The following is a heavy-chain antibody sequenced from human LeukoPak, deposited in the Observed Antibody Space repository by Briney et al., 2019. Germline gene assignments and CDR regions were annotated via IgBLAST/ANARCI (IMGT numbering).Heavy chain of an antibody. J-gene: IGHJ4*02. CDR2: IYYSGST. V-gene: IGHV4-59*08. CDR1: GGSISSYY. Sequence: PFETLSLTCTVSGGSISSYYWSWIRQPPGKGLEWIGYIYYSGSTNYNPSLKSRVTISVDTSKNQFSLKLSSVTAADTAVYYCARHGPEYYDFWSGQRSGEFDYWGQGTLVTVSS. D-gene: IGHD3-3*01. CDR3: ARHGPEYYDFWSGQRSGEFDY.